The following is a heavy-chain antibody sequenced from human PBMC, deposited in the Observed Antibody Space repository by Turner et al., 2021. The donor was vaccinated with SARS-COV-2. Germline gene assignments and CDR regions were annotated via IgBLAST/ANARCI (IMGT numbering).Heavy chain of an antibody. V-gene: IGHV3-21*06. J-gene: IGHJ3*02. D-gene: IGHD3-22*01. CDR2: ISSSSSYI. CDR1: GFTFSSYG. CDR3: AREKPGFDSSGYYPDAFDI. Sequence: EAQLVESGGGLVKPGGSLRVSCAASGFTFSSYGRNWVRQAPGKGLEWVSSISSSSSYIYYADSLKGRFTISRNNAKNSVYLQMNSLRAEDTAVYYCAREKPGFDSSGYYPDAFDIWGQGTMVTVSS.